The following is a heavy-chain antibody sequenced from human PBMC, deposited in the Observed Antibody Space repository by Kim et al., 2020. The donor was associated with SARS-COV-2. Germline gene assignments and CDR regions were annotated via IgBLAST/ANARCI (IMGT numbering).Heavy chain of an antibody. D-gene: IGHD2-2*01. CDR3: AKGPIAVVPGGKMWLDP. CDR2: ISYDGTIQ. V-gene: IGHV3-30*18. Sequence: GGSLRLSCAASGLTFRNYGMHWVRQAPGKGLEWVADISYDGTIQYYGDSVERRFTISRDNSKNTLYLQMNSLRVEDTAVYYCAKGPIAVVPGGKMWLDPWGQGTLVTVSS. CDR1: GLTFRNYG. J-gene: IGHJ5*02.